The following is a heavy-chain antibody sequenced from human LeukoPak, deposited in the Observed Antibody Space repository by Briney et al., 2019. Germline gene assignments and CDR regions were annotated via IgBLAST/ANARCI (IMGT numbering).Heavy chain of an antibody. Sequence: PGGSLRLSCVASGFPFSSYWMNWVRQAPGKGLEWVSSISSSSSYIYYADSVKGRFTISRDNAKNSLYLQMNSLRAEDTAVYYCARADGDWLDYWGQGTLVTVSS. CDR1: GFPFSSYW. CDR3: ARADGDWLDY. V-gene: IGHV3-21*01. D-gene: IGHD2-21*01. J-gene: IGHJ4*02. CDR2: ISSSSSYI.